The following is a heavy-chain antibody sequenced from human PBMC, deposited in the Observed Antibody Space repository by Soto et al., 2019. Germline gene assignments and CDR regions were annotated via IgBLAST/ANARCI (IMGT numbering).Heavy chain of an antibody. D-gene: IGHD2-2*02. V-gene: IGHV1-2*02. J-gene: IGHJ6*02. CDR1: GYTFTDYY. CDR3: AKDQGGYMVSGMDV. CDR2: INPNSGAT. Sequence: ASVKVSCKASGYTFTDYYIYWLRQAPGHGLEWMGWINPNSGATNYAHNFQGRVTMTRDTSIRAAHMELSRLSSDDTAVYYCAKDQGGYMVSGMDVWGQGTTATVSS.